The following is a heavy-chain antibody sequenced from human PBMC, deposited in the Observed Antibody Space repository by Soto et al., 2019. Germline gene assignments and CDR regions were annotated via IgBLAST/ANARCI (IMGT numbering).Heavy chain of an antibody. CDR2: IIPILNSP. Sequence: QVQLVQSGAEVKKPGSSVKVSCKASGGTFGSYAITWVRRAPGQGLEWLGGIIPILNSPAYAQKFQARVAITSYEMINTGYMQLTSLRFDGTAVYYCAREAPYCTSATCPKFYDMDVWGQGTTVTVAS. D-gene: IGHD2-2*01. J-gene: IGHJ6*02. CDR3: AREAPYCTSATCPKFYDMDV. CDR1: GGTFGSYA. V-gene: IGHV1-69*01.